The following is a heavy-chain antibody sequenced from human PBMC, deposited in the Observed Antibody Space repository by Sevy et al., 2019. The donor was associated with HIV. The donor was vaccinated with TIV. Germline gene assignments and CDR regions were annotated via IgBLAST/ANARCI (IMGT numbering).Heavy chain of an antibody. D-gene: IGHD6-19*01. V-gene: IGHV3-21*06. Sequence: GSLRLSCAASGFTFITYNMNWVRQAPGKGLEWVSSASGSSNYIYYAESLKGRFIISRDNAKNTLYLQINSLRADDTAVYYCARGPSAGSHDYFVYWGQGTLVTDSS. CDR1: GFTFITYN. CDR2: ASGSSNYI. CDR3: ARGPSAGSHDYFVY. J-gene: IGHJ4*02.